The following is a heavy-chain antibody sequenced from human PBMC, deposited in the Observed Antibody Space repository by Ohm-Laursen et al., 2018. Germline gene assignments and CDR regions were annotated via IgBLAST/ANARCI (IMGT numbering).Heavy chain of an antibody. Sequence: SLRLSCTASGFTFSDYYMSWIRQAPGKGLEWVSYISNSDSTIYYADSVKGRFTISRDNAKNSLYLQMNSLRAEDTAVYYCARALRDCSGGSCKKYYFDYWGQGTLVTVSS. J-gene: IGHJ4*02. D-gene: IGHD2-15*01. CDR3: ARALRDCSGGSCKKYYFDY. CDR1: GFTFSDYY. V-gene: IGHV3-11*04. CDR2: ISNSDSTI.